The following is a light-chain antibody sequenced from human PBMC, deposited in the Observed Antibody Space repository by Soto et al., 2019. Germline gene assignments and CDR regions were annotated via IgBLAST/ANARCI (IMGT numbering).Light chain of an antibody. CDR2: GAS. CDR3: QQYGGSPRT. V-gene: IGKV3-20*01. J-gene: IGKJ1*01. Sequence: EIVLTQSPGTLSLSPGERATLSCRASQSISSNFLAWYQQKPGRAPRLLIYGASSRATGIPDRFSGSGSGTDFTLTISRLEPDDLAVYYCQQYGGSPRTFGQGTKVDIK. CDR1: QSISSNF.